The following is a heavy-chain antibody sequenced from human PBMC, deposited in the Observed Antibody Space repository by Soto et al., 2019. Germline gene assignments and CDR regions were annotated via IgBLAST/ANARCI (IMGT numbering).Heavy chain of an antibody. J-gene: IGHJ6*02. CDR3: ARDVSAPGGTYVMDV. V-gene: IGHV1-46*01. CDR1: GYIFSSHC. Sequence: ASVKVSCKASGYIFSSHCIYWVRQAPGQGLQWMGIFNPGGGRTAYAQKFQGRVTLTRDMCTSTVYMELTSLTYDDTAVQYCARDVSAPGGTYVMDVWGQGTTVTVSS. CDR2: FNPGGGRT. D-gene: IGHD6-13*01.